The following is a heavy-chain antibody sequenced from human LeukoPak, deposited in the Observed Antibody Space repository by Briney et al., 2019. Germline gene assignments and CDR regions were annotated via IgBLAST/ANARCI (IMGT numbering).Heavy chain of an antibody. D-gene: IGHD3-10*01. CDR1: GFTFSSYS. V-gene: IGHV3-21*01. CDR2: ISSSSCYI. CDR3: ARDGMVRGVFGR. J-gene: IGHJ4*02. Sequence: GGSLRLSCALSGFTFSSYSMNWVRQAQGKGREWVSSISSSSCYIYYADPVKGRFTISRDNAKNSLYLQMNSLRAEDTAVYYYARDGMVRGVFGRWGQGTLVTVSS.